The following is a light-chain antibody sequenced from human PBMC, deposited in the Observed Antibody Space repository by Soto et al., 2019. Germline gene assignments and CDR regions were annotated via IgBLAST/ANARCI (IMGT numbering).Light chain of an antibody. CDR1: QGVTTN. CDR3: QQYNNWPFS. CDR2: DVS. Sequence: IVMTQSPDPLSVSPGERATLTCTAGQGVTTNFAWYQQKPGQSPRLLIYDVSIRATGVPARFSATGSETDCTLTISGLQSGDAAVYFCQQYNNWPFSFGQGTKVDIK. J-gene: IGKJ1*01. V-gene: IGKV3-15*01.